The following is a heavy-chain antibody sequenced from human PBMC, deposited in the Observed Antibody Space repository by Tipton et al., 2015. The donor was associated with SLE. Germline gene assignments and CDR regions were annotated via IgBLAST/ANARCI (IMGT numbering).Heavy chain of an antibody. V-gene: IGHV3-23*01. CDR3: ANEIRPNDY. CDR1: GFSFRNHA. CDR2: IAISETTT. J-gene: IGHJ4*02. Sequence: SLRLSCEASGFSFRNHAMSWVRQAPGQGLQWVSSIAISETTTYYADSVRGRFTISRDNSKNTLYLQMSSLRADDTAVNFCANEIRPNDYWGQGTLVTVSS.